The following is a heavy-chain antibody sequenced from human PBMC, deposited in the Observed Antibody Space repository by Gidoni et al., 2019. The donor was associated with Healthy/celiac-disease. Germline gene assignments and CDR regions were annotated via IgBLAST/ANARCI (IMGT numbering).Heavy chain of an antibody. Sequence: EVQLVESGGGLVQPGGSLRLSCAASGFTFSDHDMDWVRQAPGKGLEWVGRTRNKANSYTTEYAASVKGRFTISRDDSKNSLYLQMNSLKTEDTAVYYCARVKDSSGWRGAFDIWGQGTMVTVSS. CDR3: ARVKDSSGWRGAFDI. D-gene: IGHD6-19*01. CDR2: TRNKANSYTT. J-gene: IGHJ3*02. V-gene: IGHV3-72*01. CDR1: GFTFSDHD.